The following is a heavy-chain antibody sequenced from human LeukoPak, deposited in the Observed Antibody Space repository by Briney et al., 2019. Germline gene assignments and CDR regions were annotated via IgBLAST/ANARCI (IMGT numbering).Heavy chain of an antibody. V-gene: IGHV1-3*01. D-gene: IGHD6-13*01. Sequence: GASVKVSCKASGYTFTSYAIHWVRQAPGQRLEWMGWINAGNGNTKYSQKFQGRVTIARDTSASTAYMELSSLRSEDTAVYYCARDSTAAAGTSWGQGTLVTVSS. J-gene: IGHJ4*02. CDR1: GYTFTSYA. CDR2: INAGNGNT. CDR3: ARDSTAAAGTS.